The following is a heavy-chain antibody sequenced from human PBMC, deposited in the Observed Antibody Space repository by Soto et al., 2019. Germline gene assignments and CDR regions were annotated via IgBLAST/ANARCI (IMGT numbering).Heavy chain of an antibody. Sequence: PGGSLRLSCAASGFTFSSYDMHWVRQATGKGLEWVSAIGTAGDTYYPGSVKGRFTISRENAKNSLYLQMNSLRAGDTAVYYCARADSSSPYYYYMDVWGKGTTVTVSS. CDR1: GFTFSSYD. CDR2: IGTAGDT. V-gene: IGHV3-13*01. J-gene: IGHJ6*03. D-gene: IGHD6-6*01. CDR3: ARADSSSPYYYYMDV.